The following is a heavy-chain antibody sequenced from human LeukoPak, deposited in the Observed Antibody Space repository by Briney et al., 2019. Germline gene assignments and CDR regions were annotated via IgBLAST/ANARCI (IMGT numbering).Heavy chain of an antibody. D-gene: IGHD5-18*01. CDR2: ISSSSSYI. CDR1: GFTFSSYS. CDR3: ARVLDVDTAMLDY. J-gene: IGHJ4*02. V-gene: IGHV3-21*01. Sequence: GSLRLSCAASGFTFSSYSMNWVRQAPGKGLEWVSSISSSSSYIYYADSVKGRFTISRDNAKNSLYLQMNSLRAEDTAVYYCARVLDVDTAMLDYWGQGTLVTVSS.